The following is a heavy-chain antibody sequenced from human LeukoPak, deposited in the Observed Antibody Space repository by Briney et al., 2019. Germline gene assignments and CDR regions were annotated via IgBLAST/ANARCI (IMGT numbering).Heavy chain of an antibody. CDR3: ARDQDILTGYYYY. J-gene: IGHJ4*02. V-gene: IGHV1-18*01. D-gene: IGHD3-9*01. CDR2: ISAYNGNT. Sequence: GASVKVSCKASGYTFSDYYTHWVRQAPGQGLEWMGWISAYNGNTNYAQKLQGRVTMTTDTSTSTAYMELRSLRSDDTAVYYCARDQDILTGYYYYWGQGTLVTVSS. CDR1: GYTFSDYY.